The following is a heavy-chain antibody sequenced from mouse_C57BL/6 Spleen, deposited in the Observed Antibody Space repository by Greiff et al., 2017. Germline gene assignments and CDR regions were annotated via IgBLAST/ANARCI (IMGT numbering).Heavy chain of an antibody. CDR3: AREVTTPLDY. Sequence: QVQLKQPGAELVKPGASVKLSCTASGYTFTSYWMHWVKQRPGQGLEWIGMIHPNSGSTNYNEKFKSKATLTVDKSSSTAYMQLSSLTSEDSAVYYCAREVTTPLDYWGQGTTLTVSS. CDR2: IHPNSGST. J-gene: IGHJ2*01. CDR1: GYTFTSYW. V-gene: IGHV1-64*01. D-gene: IGHD2-3*01.